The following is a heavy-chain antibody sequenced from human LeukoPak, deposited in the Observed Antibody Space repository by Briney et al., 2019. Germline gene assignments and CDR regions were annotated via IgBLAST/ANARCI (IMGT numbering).Heavy chain of an antibody. V-gene: IGHV4-30-2*01. CDR3: ARGLHRGYCSSTSCPYPNWFDP. Sequence: TLSLTCTVSGGSISSGGYYWSWIRQPPGKGLEWIGYIYHSGSTYYNPSLKSRVTISVDRSKNQFSLKLSSVTAADTAVYYCARGLHRGYCSSTSCPYPNWFDPWGQGTLVTVSS. CDR1: GGSISSGGYY. J-gene: IGHJ5*02. CDR2: IYHSGST. D-gene: IGHD2-2*01.